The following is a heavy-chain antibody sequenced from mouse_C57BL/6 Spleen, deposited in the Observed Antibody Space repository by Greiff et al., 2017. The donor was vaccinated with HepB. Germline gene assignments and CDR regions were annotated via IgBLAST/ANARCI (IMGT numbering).Heavy chain of an antibody. V-gene: IGHV1-42*01. CDR1: GYSFTGYY. Sequence: VQLKESGPELVKPGASVKISCKASGYSFTGYYMNWVKQSPEKSLEWIGEINPSTGGTTYNQKFKAKATLTVDKSSSTAYMQLKSLTSEDSAVYYCARGDDYGLFAYWGQGTLVTVSA. CDR2: INPSTGGT. CDR3: ARGDDYGLFAY. J-gene: IGHJ3*01. D-gene: IGHD2-4*01.